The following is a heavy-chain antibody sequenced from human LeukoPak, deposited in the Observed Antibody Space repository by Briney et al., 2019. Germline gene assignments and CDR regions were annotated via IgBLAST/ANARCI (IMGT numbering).Heavy chain of an antibody. J-gene: IGHJ4*02. CDR3: ARVGYSNAYEY. CDR2: MNPNTENR. V-gene: IGHV1-8*03. CDR1: GYTFTNFD. Sequence: ASVKVSCKASGYTFTNFDINWVRQAAGQGLEWMGWMNPNTENRGYAQRFQGRVTITWDTSISTAYMELTSLRSEDTALYYCARVGYSNAYEYWGQGTPVTVSS. D-gene: IGHD4-11*01.